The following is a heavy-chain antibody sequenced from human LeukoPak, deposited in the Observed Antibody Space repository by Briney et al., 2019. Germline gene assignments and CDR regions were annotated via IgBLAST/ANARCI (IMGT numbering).Heavy chain of an antibody. Sequence: PGGSLRLSCAASGFTVSGYYMSWVRQAPGKGLEWVSVIYSGGSTYYADSVKGRFTISRDNSKNSLYLQMNTLRVEDTAVYYCAREGAVSGENWFDPWGQGTLVTVSS. J-gene: IGHJ5*02. CDR3: AREGAVSGENWFDP. CDR1: GFTVSGYY. D-gene: IGHD6-13*01. V-gene: IGHV3-53*01. CDR2: IYSGGST.